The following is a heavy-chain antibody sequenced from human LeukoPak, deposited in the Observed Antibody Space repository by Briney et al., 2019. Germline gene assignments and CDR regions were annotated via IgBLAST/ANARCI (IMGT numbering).Heavy chain of an antibody. CDR1: GYTFTSCD. D-gene: IGHD6-19*01. J-gene: IGHJ4*02. Sequence: ASVKVSCKASGYTFTSCDINRVRQATGQGLEWMGWMNPNSGNTGYGQSFQGRITMTRDTSIGTAYMELSNLTSEDTAIYYCTRGSSGRRDNWGQGTLVTVSA. CDR2: MNPNSGNT. CDR3: TRGSSGRRDN. V-gene: IGHV1-8*01.